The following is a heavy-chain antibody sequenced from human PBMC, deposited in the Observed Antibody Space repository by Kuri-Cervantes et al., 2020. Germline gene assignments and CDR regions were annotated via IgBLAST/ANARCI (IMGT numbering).Heavy chain of an antibody. J-gene: IGHJ3*01. V-gene: IGHV3-23*01. CDR2: ISGRGDTP. CDR1: GFTFSSYE. Sequence: GESLKISCAASGFTFSSYEMNWVRQAPGKGLEWVSAISGRGDTPYYADSVKGRFTISRDNSKNTLYLQMDSLRAEDTAVYYCAKELSNRRPFDVWGQGTMVTVSS. D-gene: IGHD6-6*01. CDR3: AKELSNRRPFDV.